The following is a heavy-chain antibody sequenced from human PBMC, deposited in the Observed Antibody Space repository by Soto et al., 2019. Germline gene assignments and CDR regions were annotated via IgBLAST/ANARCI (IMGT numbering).Heavy chain of an antibody. V-gene: IGHV4-4*07. CDR2: IYTSGST. J-gene: IGHJ5*02. CDR3: ARSGTMDRWFDP. Sequence: SETRTLTCTAPGGSISSSYWSWIRQPAGKGLEWIGLIYTSGSTNYNPSLKSRVTMSVDTSKNQFSLKLSSVTAADTAVYYCARSGTMDRWFDPWGQGTLVTGSS. CDR1: GGSISSSY. D-gene: IGHD1-7*01.